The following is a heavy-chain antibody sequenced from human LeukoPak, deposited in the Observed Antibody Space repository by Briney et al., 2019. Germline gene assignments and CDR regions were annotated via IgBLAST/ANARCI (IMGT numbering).Heavy chain of an antibody. Sequence: SETLSLTCTVSGDSISSYYWSWIRQPPGKGLEWIAYIYYSGSTNYNPSLESRVTISVDTSKNQFSVKLSSVTAADTAVYFCARHRGTGLWYYGMDVWGQGTRSPSP. CDR3: ARHRGTGLWYYGMDV. D-gene: IGHD3/OR15-3a*01. CDR1: GDSISSYY. CDR2: IYYSGST. J-gene: IGHJ6*02. V-gene: IGHV4-59*08.